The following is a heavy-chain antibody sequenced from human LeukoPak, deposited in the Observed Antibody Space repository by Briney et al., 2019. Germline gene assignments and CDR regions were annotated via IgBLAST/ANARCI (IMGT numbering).Heavy chain of an antibody. D-gene: IGHD3-10*01. V-gene: IGHV3-23*01. CDR1: GFTFSSYS. J-gene: IGHJ4*02. CDR3: AKDRPAITMVRGRVPGYDY. Sequence: GGSLRLSCAASGFTFSSYSMNWVRQAPGKGLEWVSAISGSGGSTYYADSVKGRFTISRDNSKNTLYLQMNSLRAEDTAVYYCAKDRPAITMVRGRVPGYDYWGQGTLVTVSS. CDR2: ISGSGGST.